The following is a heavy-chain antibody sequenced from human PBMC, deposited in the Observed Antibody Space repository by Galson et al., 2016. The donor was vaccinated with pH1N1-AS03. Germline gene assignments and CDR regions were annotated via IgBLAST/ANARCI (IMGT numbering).Heavy chain of an antibody. CDR1: GFTVSSGY. CDR2: MHHGGDK. Sequence: SLRLSCAATGFTVSSGYHMSWVRQAPGKGLEWASVMHHGGDKYNADSVKGRFTISRDNFDNMVYLQMNSLRPEDTAVYYCAGDEGFANGINVWGQGTTVTVSS. CDR3: AGDEGFANGINV. V-gene: IGHV3-66*02. D-gene: IGHD3-3*01. J-gene: IGHJ6*02.